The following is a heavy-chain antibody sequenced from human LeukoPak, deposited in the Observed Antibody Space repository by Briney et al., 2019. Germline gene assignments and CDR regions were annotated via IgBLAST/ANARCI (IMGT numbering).Heavy chain of an antibody. CDR3: ARDSSTVTTPYFDY. CDR1: GYTFTGYY. J-gene: IGHJ4*02. Sequence: GASVKVSCKASGYTFTGYYMHWVRQAPGQGLEWMGWINLNSGGTKYAQKFQGWVTMTRDTSISTAYMEVSRLRSDDTAVYYCARDSSTVTTPYFDYWGQGTPVTVSS. V-gene: IGHV1-2*04. CDR2: INLNSGGT. D-gene: IGHD4-17*01.